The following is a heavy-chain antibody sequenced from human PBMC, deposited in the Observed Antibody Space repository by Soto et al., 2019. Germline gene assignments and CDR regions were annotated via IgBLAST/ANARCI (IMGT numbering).Heavy chain of an antibody. Sequence: QVQLVQSGAEVKKPGSSVKVSCKASGGTFNNYAISWVRQAPGQGLEWMGGFVPIFNTSHFAEKFQGRLTLTADKATSTAFMELICLRSGDTAVYFCATQQQLTAFEFWGQGTLVSVSS. CDR3: ATQQQLTAFEF. CDR2: FVPIFNTS. CDR1: GGTFNNYA. D-gene: IGHD6-13*01. J-gene: IGHJ4*02. V-gene: IGHV1-69*06.